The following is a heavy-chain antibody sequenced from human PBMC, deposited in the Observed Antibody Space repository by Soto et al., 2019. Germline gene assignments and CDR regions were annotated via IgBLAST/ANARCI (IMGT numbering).Heavy chain of an antibody. CDR3: ASSGSSGWYVVAGDV. CDR1: EGPFASFP. V-gene: IGHV1-69*01. CDR2: IIPIFGTA. Sequence: QVQLVQSGAEVKKPGSWVRFSSRASEGPFASFPISWVRQAPGQGLGWRGGIIPIFGTANYAQKFQGRVTITADESTSTAYMELSSLRSEDTAVYYCASSGSSGWYVVAGDVWGQGTTVTVSS. J-gene: IGHJ6*02. D-gene: IGHD6-19*01.